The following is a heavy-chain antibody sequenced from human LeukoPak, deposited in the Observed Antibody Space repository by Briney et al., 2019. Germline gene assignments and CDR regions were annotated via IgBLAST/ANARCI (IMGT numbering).Heavy chain of an antibody. CDR3: ALPHSFEYAFDI. CDR1: RGTFSSYA. J-gene: IGHJ3*02. Sequence: LVKVSCKASRGTFSSYAISWVRQAPGQGLEWMGGIIPIFGTANYAQKFQGRVTITADESTSTAYMELSSLRSEDTAVYYCALPHSFEYAFDIWGQGTMVTVSS. D-gene: IGHD2-15*01. CDR2: IIPIFGTA. V-gene: IGHV1-69*13.